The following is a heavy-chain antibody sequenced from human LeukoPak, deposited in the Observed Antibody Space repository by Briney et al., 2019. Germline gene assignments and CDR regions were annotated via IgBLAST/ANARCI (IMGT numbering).Heavy chain of an antibody. CDR1: GFTFSTYA. J-gene: IGHJ4*02. Sequence: TGGSLRLSCAASGFTFSTYAMSWVRQAPGKGLEWVSSINDNSDFTYYADSVKGRFTISRDNSENRLYLQMNSLRAEDTAVYYCATLPGYLDYYRDYWGQGTLVTVSS. CDR3: ATLPGYLDYYRDY. V-gene: IGHV3-23*01. D-gene: IGHD3-22*01. CDR2: INDNSDFT.